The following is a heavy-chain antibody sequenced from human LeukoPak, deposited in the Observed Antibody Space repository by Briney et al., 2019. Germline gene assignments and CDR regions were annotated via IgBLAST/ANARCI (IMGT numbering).Heavy chain of an antibody. D-gene: IGHD6-19*01. Sequence: SETLSLTCAVSGYSISSGYYWGWIRQPPGKGLEGIGSIYHSGSTYYKPSLKSRVTISVDTTKNQFSLKLSSVTAADTAVYYCARGAGYSSGWYLNWFDPWGQGTLVTVSS. CDR3: ARGAGYSSGWYLNWFDP. V-gene: IGHV4-38-2*01. CDR2: IYHSGST. J-gene: IGHJ5*02. CDR1: GYSISSGYY.